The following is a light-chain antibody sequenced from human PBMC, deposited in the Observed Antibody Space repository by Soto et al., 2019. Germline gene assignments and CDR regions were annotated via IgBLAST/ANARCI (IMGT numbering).Light chain of an antibody. Sequence: EIVLTQSPGTLSLSPGERATLSCRASQSVSSNYVVWYQQKPGQAPRLLVYGASGRATGIPDRFSGSGSGTVLSLTISRLEPEDSAMYYCHQYRSSPQTFGQGTKVEI. CDR1: QSVSSNY. CDR3: HQYRSSPQT. CDR2: GAS. J-gene: IGKJ1*01. V-gene: IGKV3-20*01.